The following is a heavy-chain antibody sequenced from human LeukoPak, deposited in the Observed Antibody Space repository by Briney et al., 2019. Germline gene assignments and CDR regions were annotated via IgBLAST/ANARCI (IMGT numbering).Heavy chain of an antibody. CDR1: GFTFNSYA. CDR3: ARVPGAYYYDSSGYYLDY. Sequence: GGSLRLSCAASGFTFNSYAMSWVRQAPGKGLEWVAVISYDGSNKYYADSVKGRFTISRDNSKNTLYLQMNSLRAEDTAVYYCARVPGAYYYDSSGYYLDYWGQGTLVTVSS. V-gene: IGHV3-30-3*01. D-gene: IGHD3-22*01. J-gene: IGHJ4*02. CDR2: ISYDGSNK.